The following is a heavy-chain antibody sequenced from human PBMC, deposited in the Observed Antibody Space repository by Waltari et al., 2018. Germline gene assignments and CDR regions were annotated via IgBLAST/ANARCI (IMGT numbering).Heavy chain of an antibody. D-gene: IGHD1-26*01. CDR1: GFPFRSYS. CDR2: ISSSSSPI. V-gene: IGHV3-48*04. CDR3: ARDPPVMVVGVSFDY. J-gene: IGHJ4*02. Sequence: EVKLVESGGGLVQHGGSLRLSCAASGFPFRSYSITWLRQAPGKGLEWISYISSSSSPIYYADSVRGRFTISRDNAKNSVYLQMNSLRAEDTAVYYCARDPPVMVVGVSFDYWGQGTLVTVSS.